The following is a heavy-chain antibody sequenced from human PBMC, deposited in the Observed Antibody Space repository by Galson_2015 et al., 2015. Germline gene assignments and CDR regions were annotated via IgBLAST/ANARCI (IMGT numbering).Heavy chain of an antibody. Sequence: SVKVSCKASGYTFTSYGISWVRQAPGQGLEWMGWISAYNGNTNYAQKLQGRVTMTTDTSTSTAYMELRSLRSDDTAVYYCARDSPTVTMGGYWFDPWGQGTLVTVSS. CDR1: GYTFTSYG. D-gene: IGHD4-11*01. CDR2: ISAYNGNT. V-gene: IGHV1-18*04. CDR3: ARDSPTVTMGGYWFDP. J-gene: IGHJ5*02.